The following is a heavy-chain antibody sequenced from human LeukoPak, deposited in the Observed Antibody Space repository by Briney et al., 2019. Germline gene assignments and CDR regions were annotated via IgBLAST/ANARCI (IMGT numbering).Heavy chain of an antibody. J-gene: IGHJ4*02. CDR1: GGSVSSYF. CDR2: IYYSGST. D-gene: IGHD3-22*01. CDR3: ASLFYYDSSGYYFDY. V-gene: IGHV4-59*02. Sequence: SETLSLTCAVSGGSVSSYFWSWIRQPPGKGLEWIGYIYYSGSTNYNPSLRSRVTISVDTSKKQFSLKLSSVTAADTAVYYCASLFYYDSSGYYFDYWGQGTLVTVSS.